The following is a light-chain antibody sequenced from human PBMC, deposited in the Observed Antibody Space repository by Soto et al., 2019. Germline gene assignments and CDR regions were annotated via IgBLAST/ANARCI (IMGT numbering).Light chain of an antibody. CDR3: SSYTSSSTLGV. CDR2: DVS. J-gene: IGLJ1*01. CDR1: SSDVGGYNY. V-gene: IGLV2-14*01. Sequence: QSALTQPASVSGSPGQSITISCTGTSSDVGGYNYVSWYQQHPGKAPKLMIYDVSNRPSEVSNSFSGSKSGNTASLTISGLQAEDEADYYCSSYTSSSTLGVFGTGTKLTVL.